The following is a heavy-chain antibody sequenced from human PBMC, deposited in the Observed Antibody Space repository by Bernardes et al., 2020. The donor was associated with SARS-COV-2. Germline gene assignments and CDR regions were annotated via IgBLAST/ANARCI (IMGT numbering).Heavy chain of an antibody. Sequence: SGPTLLKPTQTLTLTCTFSGFSLSTSGMCVSWIRQPPGKALEWLALIDWDDDKYYSTSLKTRLTVSKDTSKNQVVLTMTNMDPVDTATYYCARINSNHYYYAMDVWGQGTTVTVSS. D-gene: IGHD4-4*01. CDR2: IDWDDDK. CDR3: ARINSNHYYYAMDV. V-gene: IGHV2-70*01. CDR1: GFSLSTSGMC. J-gene: IGHJ6*02.